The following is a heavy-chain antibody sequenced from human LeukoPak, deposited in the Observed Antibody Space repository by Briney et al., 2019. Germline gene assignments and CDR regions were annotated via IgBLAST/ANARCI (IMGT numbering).Heavy chain of an antibody. J-gene: IGHJ4*02. Sequence: GSLRLSCAASGFTFSNYWMNWGRQAPGKGPEWLAIIKKDVSEKYYVDSVKGRSTISRENAKTSLYLQINRLRADDTAVYFCAGGAGFLIDYWGQGALVTVSS. D-gene: IGHD2/OR15-2a*01. CDR2: IKKDVSEK. V-gene: IGHV3-7*01. CDR3: AGGAGFLIDY. CDR1: GFTFSNYW.